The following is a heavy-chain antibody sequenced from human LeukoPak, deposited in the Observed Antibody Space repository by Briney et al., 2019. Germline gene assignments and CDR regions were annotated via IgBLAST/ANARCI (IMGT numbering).Heavy chain of an antibody. D-gene: IGHD3-3*01. CDR3: AKDHRNYDFWSGYYSFDY. CDR2: ISGSGGST. V-gene: IGHV3-23*01. Sequence: GGSLRLSCAASGFTFSSYAMSWVRQAPGKGLEWVPAISGSGGSTYYADSVKGRFTISRDNSKNTLYLQMNSLRAEDTAVYYCAKDHRNYDFWSGYYSFDYWGQGTLVTVSS. CDR1: GFTFSSYA. J-gene: IGHJ4*02.